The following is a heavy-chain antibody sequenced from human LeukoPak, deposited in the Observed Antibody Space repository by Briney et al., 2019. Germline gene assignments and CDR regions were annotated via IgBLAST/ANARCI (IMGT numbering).Heavy chain of an antibody. CDR3: ARSPRFVITFGGVIGRAFDI. Sequence: SKTLSLTCTVSGGSISSSNWWSWVRQPPGKGLEWIGEIYHSGSTNYNPSLKSRVTISVDKSKNQFSLKLSSVTAADTAVYYCARSPRFVITFGGVIGRAFDIWGQGTMVTVSS. J-gene: IGHJ3*02. CDR1: GGSISSSNW. D-gene: IGHD3-16*02. CDR2: IYHSGST. V-gene: IGHV4-4*02.